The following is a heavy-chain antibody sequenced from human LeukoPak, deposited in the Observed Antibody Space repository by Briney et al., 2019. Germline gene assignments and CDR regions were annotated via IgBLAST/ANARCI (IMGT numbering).Heavy chain of an antibody. Sequence: GGSLRLSCAASGFTFSSYAMHWVRQAPGKGLEYVSAISSNGGSTYYANSVKGRFTISRDNSKNTLYLQMGSLRAEDMAVYYCAVGAAYYDILTSFDYWGQGTLVTVSS. CDR1: GFTFSSYA. V-gene: IGHV3-64*01. J-gene: IGHJ4*02. CDR3: AVGAAYYDILTSFDY. CDR2: ISSNGGST. D-gene: IGHD3-9*01.